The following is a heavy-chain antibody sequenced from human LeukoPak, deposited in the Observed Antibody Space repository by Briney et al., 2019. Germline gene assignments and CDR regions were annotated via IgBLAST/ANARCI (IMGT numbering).Heavy chain of an antibody. CDR1: GGSISSSSYY. CDR3: ASHGNYYGSDRFDY. Sequence: SETLSLTCTVSGGSISSSSYYWGWIRQPPGKGLEWIGSIYYSGSTYYNPSLKSRVTISVDTSKNQFSLKLSSVTAADTAVYYCASHGNYYGSDRFDYWGQGTLVTVSS. V-gene: IGHV4-39*01. D-gene: IGHD3-10*01. CDR2: IYYSGST. J-gene: IGHJ4*02.